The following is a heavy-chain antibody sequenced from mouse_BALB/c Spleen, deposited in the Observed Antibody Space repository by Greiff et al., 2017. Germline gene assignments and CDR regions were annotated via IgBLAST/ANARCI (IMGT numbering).Heavy chain of an antibody. V-gene: IGHV14-1*02. J-gene: IGHJ3*01. D-gene: IGHD4-1*01. CDR1: GFNIKDYY. Sequence: EVQLQESGAELVRPGALVKLSCKASGFNIKDYYMHWVKQRPEQGLEWIGWIDPENGNTIYDPKFQGKASITADTSSNTAYPQLSSLTSEDTAVYYCARGLGQGWFAYWGQGTLVTVSA. CDR3: ARGLGQGWFAY. CDR2: IDPENGNT.